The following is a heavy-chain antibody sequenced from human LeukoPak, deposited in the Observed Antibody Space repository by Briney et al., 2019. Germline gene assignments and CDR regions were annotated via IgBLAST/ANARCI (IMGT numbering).Heavy chain of an antibody. CDR1: GFTFSSYG. CDR3: GKDRDGSYRAPFDY. Sequence: GGSLRLSCAASGFTFSSYGMHWVRQAPGKGLEWVAVIWYDGSNKYYADSVKGRFTISRDNSKNTLYLQMNSLRAEDTAVYYCGKDRDGSYRAPFDYWGQGTLVTVSS. V-gene: IGHV3-30*02. J-gene: IGHJ4*02. D-gene: IGHD1-26*01. CDR2: IWYDGSNK.